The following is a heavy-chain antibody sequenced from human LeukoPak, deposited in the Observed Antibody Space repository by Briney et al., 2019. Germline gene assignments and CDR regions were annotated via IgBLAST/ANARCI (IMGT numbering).Heavy chain of an antibody. D-gene: IGHD6-19*01. V-gene: IGHV3-53*05. CDR1: GFTVRTNY. Sequence: PGGSLRLSCAASGFTVRTNYMSWVRQAPGKGLEWVSVIYSGGSTYYADSVKGRFTISRDNSKNSLYLQLNSLRPEDTAMYYCAKEDHSSGRAGTFDIWGQGTMVTVSS. CDR3: AKEDHSSGRAGTFDI. J-gene: IGHJ3*02. CDR2: IYSGGST.